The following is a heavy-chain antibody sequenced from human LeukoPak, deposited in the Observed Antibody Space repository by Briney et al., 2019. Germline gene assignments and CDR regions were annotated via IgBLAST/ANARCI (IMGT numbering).Heavy chain of an antibody. J-gene: IGHJ3*02. V-gene: IGHV3-23*01. CDR1: GFTFDDYA. Sequence: GGSLRLSCAASGFTFDDYAMHWVRQAPGKGLEWVSGISGSGGSTYYADSVKGRFTISRDNSKNTLYLQMNSLRAEDTAVYYCAKTRGAAAGTVMDAFDIWGQGTMVTVSS. CDR2: ISGSGGST. D-gene: IGHD6-13*01. CDR3: AKTRGAAAGTVMDAFDI.